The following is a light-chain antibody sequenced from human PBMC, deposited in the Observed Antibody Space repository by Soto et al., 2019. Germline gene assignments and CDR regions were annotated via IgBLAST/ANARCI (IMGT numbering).Light chain of an antibody. J-gene: IGLJ1*01. V-gene: IGLV2-14*01. CDR1: SSDIGGYNY. CDR2: EVI. Sequence: QSVLTQPASVSGFPGQSITISCTGTSSDIGGYNYVSWYQQYPGKAPKLMIYEVIKRPSGVSNRFSGSKSGNTASLTISGLQAEDEADYYCGSFTSSSTPYTFGTGTQLTVL. CDR3: GSFTSSSTPYT.